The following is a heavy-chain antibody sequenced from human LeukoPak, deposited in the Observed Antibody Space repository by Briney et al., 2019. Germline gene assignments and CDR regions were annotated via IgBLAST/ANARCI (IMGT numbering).Heavy chain of an antibody. J-gene: IGHJ3*02. CDR3: ARGYYYDSSGYYPDAFDI. V-gene: IGHV4-31*01. Sequence: SETLSLTCTVSGGSISSGGYYWSWIRQHPGKGLEWSGYIYYSGSTYYNPSLKSPVTISVDTSKNQFSLKLSSVTAADTAVYYCARGYYYDSSGYYPDAFDIWGQGTMVTVSS. CDR1: GGSISSGGYY. D-gene: IGHD3-22*01. CDR2: IYYSGST.